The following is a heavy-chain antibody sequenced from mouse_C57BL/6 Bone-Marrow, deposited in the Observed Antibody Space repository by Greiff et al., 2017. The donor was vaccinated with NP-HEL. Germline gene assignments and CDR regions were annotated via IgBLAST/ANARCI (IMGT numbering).Heavy chain of an antibody. CDR2: ISYDGSN. D-gene: IGHD1-1*01. V-gene: IGHV3-6*01. CDR3: ARDSHYYGSSAYYYAMDC. Sequence: EVQRVESGPGLVKPSQSLSLTCSVTGYSITSGYYWNWIRQFPGNKLEWMGYISYDGSNNYNPSLKNRISITRDTSKNQFFLKLNSVTTEDTATYYCARDSHYYGSSAYYYAMDCWGQGTSVTVSS. J-gene: IGHJ4*01. CDR1: GYSITSGYY.